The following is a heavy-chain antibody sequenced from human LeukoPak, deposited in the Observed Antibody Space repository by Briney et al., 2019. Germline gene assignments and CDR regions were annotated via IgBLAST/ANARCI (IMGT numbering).Heavy chain of an antibody. Sequence: ASVKVSCKASGYTFTGYYMHWVRQAPGQGLEWMGRISPNSGGTNYAQKFQGRVTMTRDTSISTAYMELSRLRSDDTAVYYCARDRAIIVGATPGIGYWGQGTLVTVSS. D-gene: IGHD1-26*01. CDR3: ARDRAIIVGATPGIGY. CDR2: ISPNSGGT. V-gene: IGHV1-2*06. J-gene: IGHJ4*02. CDR1: GYTFTGYY.